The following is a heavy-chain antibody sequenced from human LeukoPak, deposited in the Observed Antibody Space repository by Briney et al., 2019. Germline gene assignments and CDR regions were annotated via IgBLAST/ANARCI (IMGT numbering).Heavy chain of an antibody. CDR3: ASAHGSTSESPFDY. J-gene: IGHJ4*02. CDR2: INHSGST. Sequence: KPSETLSLTCAVYGGSFSGYYWSWIRQPPGKGLEWIGEINHSGSTNHNPSLESRVTISVDTSKNQFSLKLSSVTAADTAVYYCASAHGSTSESPFDYWGQGTLVTVSS. V-gene: IGHV4-34*01. D-gene: IGHD2-2*01. CDR1: GGSFSGYY.